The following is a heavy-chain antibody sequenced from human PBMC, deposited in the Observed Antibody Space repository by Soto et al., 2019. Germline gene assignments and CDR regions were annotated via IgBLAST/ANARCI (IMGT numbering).Heavy chain of an antibody. Sequence: GASVKVSSKASGGTFRNSAFSWVRQAPGQGPEWMGGIIPIFGTPNYAQKFQARLTITADESTSTAYMELSSLRSEDTPVYHCARGGDREAPVAKSECYDGMDFWDQVTTGAVSS. CDR3: ARGGDREAPVAKSECYDGMDF. CDR2: IIPIFGTP. D-gene: IGHD5-12*01. V-gene: IGHV1-69*13. J-gene: IGHJ6*02. CDR1: GGTFRNSA.